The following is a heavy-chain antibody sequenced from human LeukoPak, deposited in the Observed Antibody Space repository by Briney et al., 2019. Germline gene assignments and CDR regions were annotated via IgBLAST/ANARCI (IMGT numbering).Heavy chain of an antibody. D-gene: IGHD5/OR15-5a*01. V-gene: IGHV4-39*01. CDR1: GGSISSNTYS. J-gene: IGHJ5*02. CDR2: IRYSGST. CDR3: ATSDTVSTYNRFDP. Sequence: PSETLSLTCNVSGGSISSNTYSWGWIRRPPGKGLEWIGSIRYSGSTYYNPSLKSRVTISVDTSRNQFSLNLSSLTAADTAVYYCATSDTVSTYNRFDPWGQGTLVTVS.